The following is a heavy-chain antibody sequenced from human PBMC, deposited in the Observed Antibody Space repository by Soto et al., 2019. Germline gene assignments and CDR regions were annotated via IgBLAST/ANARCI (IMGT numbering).Heavy chain of an antibody. Sequence: PSETLSLTCAVSGGSVSSGDYSWSWIRQSPGKGLEWIGHMHHSGSSYYNPSLKSRVTISVDTSKNQFSLKLDSVTAADTAVYFCERHSIWLLLSDYWGQGSLVTVSS. D-gene: IGHD3-22*01. CDR2: MHHSGSS. J-gene: IGHJ4*02. CDR1: GGSVSSGDYS. CDR3: ERHSIWLLLSDY. V-gene: IGHV4-30-2*03.